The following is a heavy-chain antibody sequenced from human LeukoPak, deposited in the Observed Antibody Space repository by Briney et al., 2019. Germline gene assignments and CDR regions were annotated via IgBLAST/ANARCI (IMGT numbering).Heavy chain of an antibody. J-gene: IGHJ4*02. CDR1: GFTFSTYY. D-gene: IGHD6-13*01. CDR3: ARDRTAAGLFDY. Sequence: GGSLRLSCVASGFTFSTYYMSWVRQAQGKGLEWVANIKQDGSEKNYVDSVEGRFTISRDNAKNSLYLQMNSLRAEDTAVYYCARDRTAAGLFDYWGQGTLVTVSS. CDR2: IKQDGSEK. V-gene: IGHV3-7*01.